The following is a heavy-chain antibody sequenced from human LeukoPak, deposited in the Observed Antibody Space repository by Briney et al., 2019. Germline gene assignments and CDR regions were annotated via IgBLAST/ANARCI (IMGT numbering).Heavy chain of an antibody. V-gene: IGHV5-51*01. Sequence: GESLKISCKGSGYSFTSYWIGWVRQLPGQGLEWMGIIYPGASDTRYSPSFQGQVTISADKSISTAYLQWSSLKASDTAMYYCARHESGPLYYDFWTPGDYWGQGTLVTVSS. CDR3: ARHESGPLYYDFWTPGDY. CDR1: GYSFTSYW. D-gene: IGHD3-3*01. J-gene: IGHJ4*02. CDR2: IYPGASDT.